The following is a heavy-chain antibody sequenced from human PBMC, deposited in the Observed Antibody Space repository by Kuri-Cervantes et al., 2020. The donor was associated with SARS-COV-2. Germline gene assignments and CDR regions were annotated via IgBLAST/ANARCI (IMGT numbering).Heavy chain of an antibody. V-gene: IGHV4-4*07. CDR2: IYTSGST. J-gene: IGHJ3*02. Sequence: ESLKISCTVSGGSISSYYWSWIRQPAGKGLEWIGRIYTSGSTNYNPSLKSRVTMSVDASKNQFSLKLSSVTAADTAVYYCAGSLGTIFGVAIEDAFDIWGQGTMVTVSS. D-gene: IGHD3-3*01. CDR3: AGSLGTIFGVAIEDAFDI. CDR1: GGSISSYY.